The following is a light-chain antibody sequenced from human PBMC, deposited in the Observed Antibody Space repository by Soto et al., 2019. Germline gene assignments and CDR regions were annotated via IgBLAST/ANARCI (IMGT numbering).Light chain of an antibody. CDR2: GAS. J-gene: IGKJ1*01. CDR3: QQYGSSPR. Sequence: EIVLTQSPGTLSLSPWERATLSCRASQSVSSSYLAWYQQKPGQAPRLLIYGASSRATGIPDRFSGSGSGTDFTLTISRLEPEDCAVYYCQQYGSSPRFGQGTKVDIK. V-gene: IGKV3-20*01. CDR1: QSVSSSY.